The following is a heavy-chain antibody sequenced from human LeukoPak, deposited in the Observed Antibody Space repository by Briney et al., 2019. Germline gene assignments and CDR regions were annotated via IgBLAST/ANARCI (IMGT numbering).Heavy chain of an antibody. CDR2: RYYRSKWYN. D-gene: IGHD3-22*01. J-gene: IGHJ4*02. Sequence: QTLSLTCAISGDSVSSNSAAWNWIRQSPSRGLEWLGRRYYRSKWYNDYAVSVKSRITINPDTSKNQFSMQLNAVTPEDTAVYYCARASRYYDSSGLGYWGQGSLVTVSS. V-gene: IGHV6-1*01. CDR1: GDSVSSNSAA. CDR3: ARASRYYDSSGLGY.